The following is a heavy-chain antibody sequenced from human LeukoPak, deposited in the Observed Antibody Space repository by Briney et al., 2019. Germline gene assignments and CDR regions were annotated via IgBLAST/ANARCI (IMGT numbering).Heavy chain of an antibody. CDR1: GFTFSSYD. J-gene: IGHJ4*02. D-gene: IGHD6-19*01. Sequence: GGSLRLSCAASGFTFSSYDMHWVRQATGKGLEWVSAIGTAGDTYYPGSVKGRFTISRENAKNSLYLQMNSLRAEDTAVYHCAREAVARTFDYWGQGTLVTVSS. CDR2: IGTAGDT. CDR3: AREAVARTFDY. V-gene: IGHV3-13*01.